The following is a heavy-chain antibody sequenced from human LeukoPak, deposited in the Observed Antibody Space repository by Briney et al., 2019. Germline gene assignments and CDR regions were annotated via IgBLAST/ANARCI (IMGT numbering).Heavy chain of an antibody. J-gene: IGHJ4*02. Sequence: SETLSLTCAVYGGSFSGYYWSWIRQPPGKGLEWIGEINHSGSTNYNPSLKSRVTISVDTSKNQFSLKLSSVTAADTAVYYCARGPSGVAATAPIDYWGQGTLVTASS. CDR3: ARGPSGVAATAPIDY. D-gene: IGHD2-15*01. CDR2: INHSGST. CDR1: GGSFSGYY. V-gene: IGHV4-34*01.